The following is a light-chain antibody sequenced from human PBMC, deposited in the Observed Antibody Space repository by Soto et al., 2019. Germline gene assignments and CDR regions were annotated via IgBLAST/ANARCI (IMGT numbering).Light chain of an antibody. V-gene: IGKV1-5*01. J-gene: IGKJ1*01. CDR2: DAS. CDR1: QSITTW. Sequence: DIQMTQSPSTLSASLGDRVVITCRASQSITTWLAWYQQKPGKAPKLLIYDASSLESGVPSRFSGSGSGTEFTLTISSLQPDDFATYYCHQYNDYWAFGQGTKVDIK. CDR3: HQYNDYWA.